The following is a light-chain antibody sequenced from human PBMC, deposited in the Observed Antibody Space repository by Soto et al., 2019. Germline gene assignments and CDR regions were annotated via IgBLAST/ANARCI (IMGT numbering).Light chain of an antibody. J-gene: IGKJ4*01. Sequence: DIQMTQSPSSVSASVGDRVNIMCGASQGISHWLAWYQQKPGKDPKLRIYAASSLQSGVPSRVSGSGSGTDFTLTISSLQTEYFATYDCQQANSFTLTFGGGTKV. V-gene: IGKV1-12*01. CDR3: QQANSFTLT. CDR1: QGISHW. CDR2: AAS.